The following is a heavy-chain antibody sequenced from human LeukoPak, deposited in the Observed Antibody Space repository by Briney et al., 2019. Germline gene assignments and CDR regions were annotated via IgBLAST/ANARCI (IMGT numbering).Heavy chain of an antibody. V-gene: IGHV3-11*04. Sequence: GGSLRLSCAASGFTFSDYYMSRIRQVPGKGLEWVSYISSSGSTIYYADSVKGRFTISRDNAKNSLYLQTNSLRAEDTAVYYCASPFTHYDYVWGSYRPKYYYYYMDVWGKGTTVTVSS. CDR3: ASPFTHYDYVWGSYRPKYYYYYMDV. D-gene: IGHD3-16*02. CDR2: ISSSGSTI. CDR1: GFTFSDYY. J-gene: IGHJ6*03.